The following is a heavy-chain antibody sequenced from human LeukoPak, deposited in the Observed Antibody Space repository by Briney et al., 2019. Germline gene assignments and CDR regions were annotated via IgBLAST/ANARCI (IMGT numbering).Heavy chain of an antibody. J-gene: IGHJ4*02. D-gene: IGHD3-22*01. CDR3: ARGALIRRGIAY. CDR2: INHSGST. CDR1: SGSFSGSY. Sequence: PSETLSLTCAVYSGSFSGSYWSSTPHPPRNAPDFIGEINHSGSTNSNPSLKSRVTISVDTSTTPFSLKLRSVPAADTAVYYCARGALIRRGIAYWGPAPLVTASS. V-gene: IGHV4-34*01.